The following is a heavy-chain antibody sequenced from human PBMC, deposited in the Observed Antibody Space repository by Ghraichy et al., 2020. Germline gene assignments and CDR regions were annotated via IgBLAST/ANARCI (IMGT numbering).Heavy chain of an antibody. CDR1: GFTVSSNY. CDR3: AGVGSGWPDAFDI. Sequence: GESLNISCAASGFTVSSNYMSWVRQAPGKGLEWVSVIYSGGSTYYADSVKGRFTIARDNSKNTLYLQMNSRRAEGTAVYYGAGVGSGWPDAFDIWGQGTMVTVSS. J-gene: IGHJ3*02. V-gene: IGHV3-66*01. D-gene: IGHD6-19*01. CDR2: IYSGGST.